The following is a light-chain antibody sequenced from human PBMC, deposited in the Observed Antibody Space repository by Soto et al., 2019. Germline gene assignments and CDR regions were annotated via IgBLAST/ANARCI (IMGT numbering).Light chain of an antibody. CDR3: QQYNSWPLT. J-gene: IGKJ4*01. CDR2: AAS. CDR1: QSVNRN. Sequence: EIVMTQSPATLSASPGERTTLSCRASQSVNRNLAWYQQKPGQTPRLLIYAASSMATGVPARFSGSGSGTDFTLTISSLQSEDFAVYYCQQYNSWPLTFGGGTKVEIK. V-gene: IGKV3-15*01.